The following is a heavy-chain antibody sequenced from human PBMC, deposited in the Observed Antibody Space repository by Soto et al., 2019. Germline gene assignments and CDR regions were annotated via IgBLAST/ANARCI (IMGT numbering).Heavy chain of an antibody. J-gene: IGHJ4*02. D-gene: IGHD7-27*01. Sequence: GGSLRLSCAASGFTFSNYTMNWVRQAPGKGLEWVSYISRSSSTIYYADSVKGRFTISRDNAKNSLYLQMNSLRDEDTALYYCASESLLTNWGQGTLVTVSS. V-gene: IGHV3-48*02. CDR2: ISRSSSTI. CDR3: ASESLLTN. CDR1: GFTFSNYT.